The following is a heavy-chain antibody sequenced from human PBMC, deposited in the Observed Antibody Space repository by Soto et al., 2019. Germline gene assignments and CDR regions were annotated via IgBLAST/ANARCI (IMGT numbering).Heavy chain of an antibody. Sequence: GGSLRLSCAASGFICSSYDMSWVRQAPGKGLEWVSTILVDGRTFYVDSVKGRFTISRDTSQNTVYLQMNSLTAGDTALYYCAKATATGGGAFDICGQGTMVTVSS. J-gene: IGHJ3*02. CDR2: ILVDGRT. V-gene: IGHV3-23*01. D-gene: IGHD2-8*02. CDR1: GFICSSYD. CDR3: AKATATGGGAFDI.